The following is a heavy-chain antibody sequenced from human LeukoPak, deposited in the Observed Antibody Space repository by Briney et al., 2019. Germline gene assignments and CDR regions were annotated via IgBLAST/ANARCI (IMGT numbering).Heavy chain of an antibody. CDR3: ARVAIVVVVAATPGYYYYGMDV. CDR2: TYYRSKWYN. J-gene: IGHJ6*02. Sequence: SQTLSLTCAISGDSVSSNSAAWNWIRQSPSRGLEWLGRTYYRSKWYNDYAVSVKRRITINPDTSKNQFSLQLNSVTPEDTAVYYCARVAIVVVVAATPGYYYYGMDVWGQGTTVTVSS. V-gene: IGHV6-1*01. D-gene: IGHD2-15*01. CDR1: GDSVSSNSAA.